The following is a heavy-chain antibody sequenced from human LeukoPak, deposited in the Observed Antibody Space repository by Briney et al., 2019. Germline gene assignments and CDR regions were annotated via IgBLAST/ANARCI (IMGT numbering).Heavy chain of an antibody. J-gene: IGHJ3*02. Sequence: ASVKVSCKASGYTFTSYGISWVRQAPGQGLEWMGWISGYNGNTNYAQQKLQGRVTMTTDTSTSTAYMELRSLRSDDTAVYYCAREIEEHYYDNSGLPLRRHALDIWGQGTMVTVSS. CDR1: GYTFTSYG. D-gene: IGHD3-22*01. CDR3: AREIEEHYYDNSGLPLRRHALDI. V-gene: IGHV1-18*01. CDR2: ISGYNGNT.